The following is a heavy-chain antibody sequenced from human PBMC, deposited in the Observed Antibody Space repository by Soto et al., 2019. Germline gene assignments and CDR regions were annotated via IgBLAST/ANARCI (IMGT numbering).Heavy chain of an antibody. J-gene: IGHJ5*02. CDR3: ARELRGYSSSWYGDWFDP. CDR2: IYYSGGT. Sequence: SETLSLTCTVSGGSISSGDYYWSWIRQPPGKGLEWIGYIYYSGGTHYNPSLKSRVTISIDTSKSQFSLKLISVTAADTAVYYCARELRGYSSSWYGDWFDPWGQGTLVTVSS. V-gene: IGHV4-30-4*01. D-gene: IGHD6-13*01. CDR1: GGSISSGDYY.